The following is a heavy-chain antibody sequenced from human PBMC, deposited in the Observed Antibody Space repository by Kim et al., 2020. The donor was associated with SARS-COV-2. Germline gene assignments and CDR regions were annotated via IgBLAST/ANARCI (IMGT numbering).Heavy chain of an antibody. CDR3: ARALATMVRGVTKRHWYFDL. D-gene: IGHD3-10*01. V-gene: IGHV1-18*01. J-gene: IGHJ2*01. CDR1: GYTFTSYG. CDR2: ISAYNGNT. Sequence: ASVKVSCKASGYTFTSYGISWVRQAPGQGLEWMGWISAYNGNTNYAQKLQGRVTMTTDTSTSTAYMELRSLRSDDTAVYYCARALATMVRGVTKRHWYFDLWGRGTLVTVSS.